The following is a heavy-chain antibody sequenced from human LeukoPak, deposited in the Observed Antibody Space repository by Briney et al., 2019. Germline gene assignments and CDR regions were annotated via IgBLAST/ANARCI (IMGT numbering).Heavy chain of an antibody. V-gene: IGHV5-51*01. CDR1: GYSFTSYW. J-gene: IGHJ4*02. Sequence: GESLKISCKGSGYSFTSYWIAWVRQMPGKGLEWMGIIYPGDSDTTYSPSFQGQVTISADKSISTAYLQWSSLKASDTAMYYCARTGAYCGGDCFSPFDYWGQGTLVTVSS. CDR3: ARTGAYCGGDCFSPFDY. CDR2: IYPGDSDT. D-gene: IGHD2-21*02.